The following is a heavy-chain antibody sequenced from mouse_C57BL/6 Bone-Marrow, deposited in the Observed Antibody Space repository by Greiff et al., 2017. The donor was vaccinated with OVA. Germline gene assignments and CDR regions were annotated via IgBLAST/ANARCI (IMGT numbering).Heavy chain of an antibody. J-gene: IGHJ3*01. CDR2: IDPSDSYT. CDR1: GYTFTSYW. CDR3: ARTVGPFAY. D-gene: IGHD1-1*01. V-gene: IGHV1-50*01. Sequence: QVQLQQPGAELVKPGASVKLSCKASGYTFTSYWMQWVKQRPGQGLEWIGEIDPSDSYTNYNQKLKGKATLTVDTSSSTAYLQLCSLTSEDSAVYYCARTVGPFAYWGQGTLVTVSA.